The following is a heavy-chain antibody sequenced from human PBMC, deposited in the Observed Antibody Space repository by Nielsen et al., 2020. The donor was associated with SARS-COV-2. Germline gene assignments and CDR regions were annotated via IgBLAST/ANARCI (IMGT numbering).Heavy chain of an antibody. D-gene: IGHD3-22*01. CDR3: ARESYYYGDFDY. CDR1: GFTFKSYA. Sequence: GESLKISCASSGFTFKSYAMNWVRQAPGKGLEWVSTVSGGGSSTYYADSVKGRFTISRDNSKNTLYLQMNSLRAEDTAVYYCARESYYYGDFDYWGQGTLVTVSS. V-gene: IGHV3-23*01. J-gene: IGHJ4*02. CDR2: VSGGGSST.